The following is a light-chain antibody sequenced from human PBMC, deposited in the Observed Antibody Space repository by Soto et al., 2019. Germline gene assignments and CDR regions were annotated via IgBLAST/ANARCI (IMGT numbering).Light chain of an antibody. CDR2: GAS. Sequence: IVMTQSPATLSVSPGERATLSCRASQSVSSNLAWYQQKPGQAPRLLIYGASTRATGIPARFSGSGSGTDFTLTISSLQSEDFAFYYCQQYNNWPPWTFGQGTKVEIK. J-gene: IGKJ1*01. CDR1: QSVSSN. V-gene: IGKV3-15*01. CDR3: QQYNNWPPWT.